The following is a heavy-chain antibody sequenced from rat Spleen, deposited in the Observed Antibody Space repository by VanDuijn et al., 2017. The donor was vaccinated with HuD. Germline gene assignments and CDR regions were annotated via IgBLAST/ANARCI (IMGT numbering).Heavy chain of an antibody. J-gene: IGHJ2*01. Sequence: EVQLVESGGGLVQAERSLKISCEASGFTFSDYYMAWVRQAPTKGLEWVAIISYDGSSTYYRDSVKGRFTISRDNAKSTLYLQMDSLRSEDTATYYCARREYGGFFGYFDYWGQGVMVTVSS. CDR2: ISYDGSST. CDR3: ARREYGGFFGYFDY. V-gene: IGHV5-29*01. D-gene: IGHD1-11*01. CDR1: GFTFSDYY.